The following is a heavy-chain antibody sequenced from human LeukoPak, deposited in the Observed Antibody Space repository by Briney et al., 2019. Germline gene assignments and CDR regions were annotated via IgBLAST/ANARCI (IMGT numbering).Heavy chain of an antibody. J-gene: IGHJ4*02. CDR3: ARDFRYSFDY. CDR2: ITSTSDTI. CDR1: GFTFSSYS. D-gene: IGHD5-18*01. V-gene: IGHV3-48*02. Sequence: PGGSLRLSCAASGFTFSSYSMNWVRQAPGKGLEWVSYITSTSDTIYYADSVKGRFTISRDNAKNSLYLQMNSLRDEDTAVYYCARDFRYSFDYWGQGTLATVSS.